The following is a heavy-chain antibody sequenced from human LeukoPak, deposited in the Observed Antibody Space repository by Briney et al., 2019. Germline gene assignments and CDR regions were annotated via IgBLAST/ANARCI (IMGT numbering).Heavy chain of an antibody. CDR1: GGSISGFY. Sequence: PSETLSLTCTVSGGSISGFYWSWVRQPPGKRLEFIGYISYSGSTNYNPSLKSRLTISVDTSKNQFSLKLSSVTAADTAVYYCARHRGGYTYPLDYWGQGTLVTVSS. D-gene: IGHD5-24*01. J-gene: IGHJ4*02. V-gene: IGHV4-59*08. CDR3: ARHRGGYTYPLDY. CDR2: ISYSGST.